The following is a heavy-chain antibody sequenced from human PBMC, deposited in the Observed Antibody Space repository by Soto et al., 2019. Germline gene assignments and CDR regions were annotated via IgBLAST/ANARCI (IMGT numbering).Heavy chain of an antibody. D-gene: IGHD3-10*01. CDR1: GDTFSSYT. Sequence: QVHLVQSGAELKKPGSSVRVSCKASGDTFSSYTTNWVRQAPGLGLEWMGRTIPILSMSNYALKFQGRLTITADKSTSTAYMELSSLRSEDTAIYYCATSYGSGSQAFDYWGQGDMFTVSS. CDR3: ATSYGSGSQAFDY. CDR2: TIPILSMS. J-gene: IGHJ4*02. V-gene: IGHV1-69*02.